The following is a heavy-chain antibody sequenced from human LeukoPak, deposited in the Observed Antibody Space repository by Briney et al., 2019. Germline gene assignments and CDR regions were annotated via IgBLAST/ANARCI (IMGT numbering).Heavy chain of an antibody. CDR2: IIPIFGTA. V-gene: IGHV1-69*05. Sequence: WASVKVSCKASGGTFSSYAISWVRQAPGQGLEWMGGIIPIFGTANYAQKFQGRVTITTDESTTTAYMELSSLRSEDTAVYYCASGPFLSPYDYWGQGTLVTVSS. J-gene: IGHJ4*02. CDR3: ASGPFLSPYDY. CDR1: GGTFSSYA.